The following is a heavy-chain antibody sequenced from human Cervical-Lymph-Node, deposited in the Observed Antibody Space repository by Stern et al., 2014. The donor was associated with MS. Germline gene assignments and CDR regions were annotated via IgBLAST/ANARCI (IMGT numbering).Heavy chain of an antibody. D-gene: IGHD6-19*01. CDR1: GYTFTSYY. CDR3: AREVAGHRLGMMDV. J-gene: IGHJ6*02. V-gene: IGHV1-46*01. CDR2: INPSGGST. Sequence: VQLVESGAEVKKAGSSVKVSCKASGYTFTSYYIHWVRQAPGQGLEWMGKINPSGGSTSYAQKFQGRVTMTRDTSTSTVYMEQSSLRSEDTAVYYCAREVAGHRLGMMDVWGQGTTVTVSS.